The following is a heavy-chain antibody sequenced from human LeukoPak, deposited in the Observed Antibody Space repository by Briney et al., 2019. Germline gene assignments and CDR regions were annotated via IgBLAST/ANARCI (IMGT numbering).Heavy chain of an antibody. J-gene: IGHJ4*02. CDR1: GTTFSRYW. Sequence: GGSLRLSCVDSGTTFSRYWMSWVRQAPGKGLEWVANIKQDGGEKYYADSVKGRFTISRDNAKNSLYLQMNSLRAEDTALYYCAKQYSAELTGDFDYWGQGTLVTVSS. V-gene: IGHV3-7*03. CDR2: IKQDGGEK. D-gene: IGHD1-26*01. CDR3: AKQYSAELTGDFDY.